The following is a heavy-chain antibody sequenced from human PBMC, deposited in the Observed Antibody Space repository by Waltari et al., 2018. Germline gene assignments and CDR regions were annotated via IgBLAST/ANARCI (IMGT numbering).Heavy chain of an antibody. CDR3: ARNWGTGTTEY. J-gene: IGHJ4*02. Sequence: EVQLVESGGGLVQPGGSLRLSCAASGFTFRSYWMSWVRQAPGKGLEGVANIKQDGSEKDYVDAVKGRFTSSRDHAKNSLYRQRNSLRAEDTAVYYCARNWGTGTTEYWGQGTLVTVSS. V-gene: IGHV3-7*01. CDR2: IKQDGSEK. CDR1: GFTFRSYW. D-gene: IGHD1-1*01.